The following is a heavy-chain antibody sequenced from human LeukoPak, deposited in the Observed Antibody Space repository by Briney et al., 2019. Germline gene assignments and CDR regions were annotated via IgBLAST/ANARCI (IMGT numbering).Heavy chain of an antibody. CDR1: GFTFSSYG. CDR3: ARDPTGSPGY. CDR2: IYYSGST. Sequence: GTLRLSCAASGFTFSSYGMSWVRQPPGKGLEWIGSIYYSGSTYYNPSLKSRVTISVDTSKNQFSLKLSSVTAADTAVYYCARDPTGSPGYWGQGTLVTVSS. J-gene: IGHJ4*02. V-gene: IGHV4-39*07. D-gene: IGHD3-10*01.